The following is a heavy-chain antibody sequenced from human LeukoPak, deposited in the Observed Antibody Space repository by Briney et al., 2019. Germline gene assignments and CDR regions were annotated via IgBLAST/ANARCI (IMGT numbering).Heavy chain of an antibody. CDR2: VFNDGSNQ. V-gene: IGHV3-33*03. Sequence: GGSLRLSCAASKFTFSHYGMHWVRQAPGKGLEWVAVVFNDGSNQYYADSVKGRFTVSRDNSQNMLYLQMNSLRPEDTAVYYCAKDAERGFDYSNSLQKWGQGALVTASS. J-gene: IGHJ4*02. D-gene: IGHD4-11*01. CDR1: KFTFSHYG. CDR3: AKDAERGFDYSNSLQK.